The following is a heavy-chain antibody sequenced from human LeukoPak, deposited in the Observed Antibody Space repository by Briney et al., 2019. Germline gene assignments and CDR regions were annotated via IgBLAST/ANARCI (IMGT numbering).Heavy chain of an antibody. CDR1: GFTFSSQW. CDR3: ARAGWATTNYWYFDL. D-gene: IGHD5-24*01. V-gene: IGHV3-7*01. CDR2: VNQGGTEK. Sequence: PGGSLRLSCAASGFTFSSQWMSWVRQAPGKGLEWVANVNQGGTEKYYVDSVKGRFTISRDNAKNSLYLQMNSLRAEDTAVYYCARAGWATTNYWYFDLWGRGTLVTVSS. J-gene: IGHJ2*01.